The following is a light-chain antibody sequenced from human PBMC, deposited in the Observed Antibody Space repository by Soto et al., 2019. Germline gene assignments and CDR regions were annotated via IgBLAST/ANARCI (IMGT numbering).Light chain of an antibody. V-gene: IGLV2-11*01. Sequence: QSALTQPRSVSGSPGQSVTISCTGTSSDVGGYNYVSWYQQHPGKAPKVMIYDVSKRPSGVPDRLSGSKSGNTASLTISGLLAEDEADYYCCSYAGSSSYVFGAGTKLTVL. J-gene: IGLJ1*01. CDR2: DVS. CDR3: CSYAGSSSYV. CDR1: SSDVGGYNY.